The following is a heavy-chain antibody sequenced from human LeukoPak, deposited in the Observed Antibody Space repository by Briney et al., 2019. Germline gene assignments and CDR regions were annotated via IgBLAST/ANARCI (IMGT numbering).Heavy chain of an antibody. V-gene: IGHV4-59*01. J-gene: IGHJ5*02. CDR3: ARADRLLSFWFGP. CDR1: GGSISSYY. CDR2: IYYSGST. D-gene: IGHD3-22*01. Sequence: SETLSLTCTVSGGSISSYYWSWIRQPPGKGLEWIGYIYYSGSTNYNPSLKSRVTISVDTSKNQFSLKLSSVTAADTAVYYCARADRLLSFWFGPWGQGTLVTVSS.